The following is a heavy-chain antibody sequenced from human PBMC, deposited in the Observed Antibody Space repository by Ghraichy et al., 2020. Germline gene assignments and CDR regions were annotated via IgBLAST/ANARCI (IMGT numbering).Heavy chain of an antibody. J-gene: IGHJ4*02. CDR1: GGSVSSGSYY. CDR3: ARTTSSGWYVSFDY. CDR2: IYYSGST. V-gene: IGHV4-61*01. D-gene: IGHD6-19*01. Sequence: SETLSLTCTVSGGSVSSGSYYWSWIRQPPGKGLEWIGYIYYSGSTNYNPSLKSRVTISVDTSKNQFSLKLSSVTAADTAVYYCARTTSSGWYVSFDYWGQGTLVTVSS.